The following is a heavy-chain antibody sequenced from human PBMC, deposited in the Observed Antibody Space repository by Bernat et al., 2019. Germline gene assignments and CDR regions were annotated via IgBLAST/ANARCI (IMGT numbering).Heavy chain of an antibody. Sequence: QVQLVQSGPEVTKPGVSVKVSCKPSGDTFKNDYMKWIRQAPGLGLEWMGVLNPTGERTTYAPPFKGKVSMTLDTSTSTLYLELRSPTPEDTAVYFCARSDSGGSMSFDSWGQGTLVIVSS. V-gene: IGHV1-46*02. CDR2: LNPTGERT. J-gene: IGHJ4*02. D-gene: IGHD6-19*01. CDR3: ARSDSGGSMSFDS. CDR1: GDTFKNDY.